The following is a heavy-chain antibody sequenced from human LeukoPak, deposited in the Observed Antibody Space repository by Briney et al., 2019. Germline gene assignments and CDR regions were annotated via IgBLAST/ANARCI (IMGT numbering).Heavy chain of an antibody. CDR2: INVGNGNT. J-gene: IGHJ4*02. D-gene: IGHD4-17*01. V-gene: IGHV1-3*01. CDR3: ARVGLYGDYGDY. CDR1: GYTFTSYA. Sequence: ASVKVSCKASGYTFTSYAMHWVRQAPGQRLEWMGWINVGNGNTKYSQKFQGRVTITRDTSASTAYMELSSLRSEDTAVYYCARVGLYGDYGDYWGQGTLVTVSS.